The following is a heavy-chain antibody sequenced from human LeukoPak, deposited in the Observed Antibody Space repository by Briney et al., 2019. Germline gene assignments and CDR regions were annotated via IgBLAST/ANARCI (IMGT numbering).Heavy chain of an antibody. D-gene: IGHD3-10*01. Sequence: GGSLRLSCAASGFTVSSNYMSWVRQAPGKGLEWVSVIYSGGSTYYADSVKGRFTISRDNSKNTLYLQMNSLRAEDTAVYYCARSFSPFYGMDVWGQGTTVTVSS. CDR2: IYSGGST. V-gene: IGHV3-53*05. J-gene: IGHJ6*02. CDR1: GFTVSSNY. CDR3: ARSFSPFYGMDV.